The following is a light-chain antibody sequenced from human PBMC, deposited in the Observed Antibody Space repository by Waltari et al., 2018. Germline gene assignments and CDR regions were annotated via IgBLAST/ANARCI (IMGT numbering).Light chain of an antibody. CDR3: CSYVGGSSLI. Sequence: QSALAQPASVSGSPRQSITISCTGTSTDVGSYNLVSWYQQHPGKVPKLMIYEVIKRPSGVSNRFSGSKSGNTASLTISGLQAEDEADYYCCSYVGGSSLIFGGGTKLTVL. J-gene: IGLJ2*01. CDR2: EVI. CDR1: STDVGSYNL. V-gene: IGLV2-23*02.